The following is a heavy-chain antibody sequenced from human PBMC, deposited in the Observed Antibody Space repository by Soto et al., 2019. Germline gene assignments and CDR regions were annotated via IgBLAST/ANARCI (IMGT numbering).Heavy chain of an antibody. D-gene: IGHD3-22*01. Sequence: GSLRLSCAASGFTFSSYGVHWVRQAPGKGLEWVASVSYDGSNKHYADSVKGRFTISRDNSRNTLDLQMNSLRAEDTAVYYCAKDTYYYDRSGYYTYDHWGQGTQVTVSS. CDR1: GFTFSSYG. CDR2: VSYDGSNK. V-gene: IGHV3-30*18. J-gene: IGHJ4*02. CDR3: AKDTYYYDRSGYYTYDH.